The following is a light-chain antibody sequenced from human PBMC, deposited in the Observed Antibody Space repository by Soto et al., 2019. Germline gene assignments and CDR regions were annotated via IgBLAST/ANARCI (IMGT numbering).Light chain of an antibody. V-gene: IGKV3-11*01. CDR1: QSVITS. CDR3: QQHITWPLT. Sequence: EIGLTQSPSTLSLSAGERATLSCRASQSVITSLAWYQQKPGQAPRLLVYDASNRATGIPTRFSGSVYGTDFNFSVSNLEPEDFAVYYCQQHITWPLTFGGGTKVDIK. CDR2: DAS. J-gene: IGKJ4*01.